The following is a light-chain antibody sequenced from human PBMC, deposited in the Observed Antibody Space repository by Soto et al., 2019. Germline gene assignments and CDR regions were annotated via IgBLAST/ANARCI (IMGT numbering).Light chain of an antibody. V-gene: IGKV1-5*01. J-gene: IGKJ1*01. Sequence: IRMTQSPSSLSASIGARVTITCRASQSISSWLAWYQQKPGKAPKLLIYDASSLESGVPSRFSGSGSGTEFTLTISSLQPEDFATYYCQQSYSTPRTFGQGTKVDIK. CDR3: QQSYSTPRT. CDR1: QSISSW. CDR2: DAS.